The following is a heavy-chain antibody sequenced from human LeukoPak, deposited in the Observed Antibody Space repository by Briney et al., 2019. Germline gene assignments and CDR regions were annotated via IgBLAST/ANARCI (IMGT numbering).Heavy chain of an antibody. CDR1: GYSFTSYW. J-gene: IGHJ4*02. D-gene: IGHD5-12*01. V-gene: IGHV5-51*01. CDR3: ARQRGSRYASSTFLDY. Sequence: GESLKISCKGSGYSFTSYWIGWVRQMPGKGLEWMGIICPGDSDTRYSPSFQGQVTISADKSISTAYLQWSNLKASDTAMYYCARQRGSRYASSTFLDYWGQGTLVTVSS. CDR2: ICPGDSDT.